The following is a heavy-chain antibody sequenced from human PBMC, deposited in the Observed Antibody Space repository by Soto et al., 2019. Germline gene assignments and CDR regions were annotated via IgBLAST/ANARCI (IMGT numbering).Heavy chain of an antibody. CDR2: FDPEDGET. CDR1: GYTLTELS. D-gene: IGHD2-2*01. Sequence: ASVKVSCKVSGYTLTELSMHWVRQAPGKGLEWMGGFDPEDGETIYAQKFQGRVTMTEDTSTGTAYMELSSLRSEDTAVYYCATLFVVVPAATKGYWGQGTLVTVSS. V-gene: IGHV1-24*01. CDR3: ATLFVVVPAATKGY. J-gene: IGHJ4*02.